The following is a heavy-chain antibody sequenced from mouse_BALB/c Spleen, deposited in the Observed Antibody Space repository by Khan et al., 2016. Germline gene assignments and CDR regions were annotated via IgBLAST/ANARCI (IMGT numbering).Heavy chain of an antibody. CDR1: GYTFTDYG. J-gene: IGHJ2*01. CDR3: ARQDKYGDWAYYVDY. Sequence: QIQLVQSGPELKKPGETVKISCKASGYTFTDYGMNWTKQAPGKVLKWMGWINTYTGKPTYADDFKGRFAFSLETSANTAYLQLNILKNEDTATYFCARQDKYGDWAYYVDYWGQGTTLTVSS. D-gene: IGHD2-13*01. V-gene: IGHV9-3-1*01. CDR2: INTYTGKP.